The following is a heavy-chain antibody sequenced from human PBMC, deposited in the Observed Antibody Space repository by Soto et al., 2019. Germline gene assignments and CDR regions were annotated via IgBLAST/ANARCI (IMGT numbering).Heavy chain of an antibody. V-gene: IGHV4-31*03. J-gene: IGHJ4*02. CDR3: ATNRAAERYCFDC. D-gene: IGHD6-13*01. Sequence: QVQLQESGPGLVKPSQTLSLTCTVSGGSISSVGHYWTWMRQHPGKGLEWVGYIYYSGGTYYNPSPPSRPSISVDKSKNQFSLKLTSVTAADTAIYYCATNRAAERYCFDCWGQGTPVTVSS. CDR1: GGSISSVGHY. CDR2: IYYSGGT.